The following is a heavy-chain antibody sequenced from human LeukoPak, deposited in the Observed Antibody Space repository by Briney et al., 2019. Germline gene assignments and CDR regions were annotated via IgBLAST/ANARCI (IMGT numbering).Heavy chain of an antibody. J-gene: IGHJ5*02. Sequence: GGSLRLSCAASGFTFSSYWMHWVRQAPGKGLVWVSRINSDGSSTSYADSVKGRFTISRDNAKNTLYLQMNSLRAEDTAVYYCARENSSGWHNWFDPWGQGTLVTVSS. CDR1: GFTFSSYW. CDR2: INSDGSST. V-gene: IGHV3-74*01. D-gene: IGHD6-19*01. CDR3: ARENSSGWHNWFDP.